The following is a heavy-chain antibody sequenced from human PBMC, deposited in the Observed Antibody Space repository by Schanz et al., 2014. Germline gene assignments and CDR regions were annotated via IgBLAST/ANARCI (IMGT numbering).Heavy chain of an antibody. CDR1: GFSFDSYN. Sequence: EVQLVESGGGLVKPGGSLRLSCTASGFSFDSYNMNWVRQSPGKGLEWVAFLSFDSWHIYYADSVRGRFTISRDNAKNSLVLQTHSLRAYVAAVYYCARSTYYDILTGQTHTRVDVRYFDLWGRGTLVTVSS. J-gene: IGHJ2*01. CDR2: LSFDSWHI. V-gene: IGHV3-21*01. CDR3: ARSTYYDILTGQTHTRVDVRYFDL. D-gene: IGHD3-9*01.